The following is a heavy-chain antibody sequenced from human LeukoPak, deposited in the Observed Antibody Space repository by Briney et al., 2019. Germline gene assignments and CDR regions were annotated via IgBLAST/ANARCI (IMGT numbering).Heavy chain of an antibody. Sequence: SETLSFTCAVYGGSFSGYYWSWIRQPPAKGLEWIGEINHIGNTNYNPSLNNGVNILLDTSKNQFSINLTSVTAADTAVYYCARGTRRGRWLQFQAYFDYWGQGTLVTVSS. CDR3: ARGTRRGRWLQFQAYFDY. D-gene: IGHD5-12*01. V-gene: IGHV4-34*01. J-gene: IGHJ4*02. CDR1: GGSFSGYY. CDR2: INHIGNT.